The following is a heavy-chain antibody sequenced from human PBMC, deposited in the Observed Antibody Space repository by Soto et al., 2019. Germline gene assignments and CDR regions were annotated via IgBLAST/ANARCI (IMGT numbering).Heavy chain of an antibody. CDR3: ARVPDSSLGTMDV. CDR2: MFPGDSDT. CDR1: GYIFTTYW. V-gene: IGHV5-51*01. J-gene: IGHJ6*02. D-gene: IGHD6-19*01. Sequence: PGESLKISCKGSGYIFTTYWIGWGLQGPGQGLEWMGVMFPGDSDTRYSPSFQGQVTMSADPSTNTAYLEWSSLKAADSAMYYCARVPDSSLGTMDVWGQGTTVTVSS.